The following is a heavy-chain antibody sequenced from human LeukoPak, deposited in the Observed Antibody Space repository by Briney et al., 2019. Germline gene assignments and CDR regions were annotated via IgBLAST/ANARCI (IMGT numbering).Heavy chain of an antibody. Sequence: PSETLSLTCAVSSGSISSSNWWSWVRQPPDKGLEWIGEIYHSGSTNYNPSLKSRVTISVDTSKNQFSLKLSSVTAADTAVYYCARGPDIVVVVAATSLGYFDYWGQGTLVTVSS. V-gene: IGHV4-4*02. D-gene: IGHD2-15*01. CDR1: SGSISSSNW. CDR3: ARGPDIVVVVAATSLGYFDY. J-gene: IGHJ4*02. CDR2: IYHSGST.